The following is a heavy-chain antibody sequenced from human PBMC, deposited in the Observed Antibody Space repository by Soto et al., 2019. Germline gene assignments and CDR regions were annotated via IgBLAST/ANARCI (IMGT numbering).Heavy chain of an antibody. D-gene: IGHD3-9*01. CDR1: GFTFSSYW. CDR2: INSDGSST. CDR3: ARALTYYDILTGSIGPQYYYGMDV. V-gene: IGHV3-74*01. Sequence: PGGSLRLSCAASGFTFSSYWMHWVRQAPGKGLVWVSRINSDGSSTSYADSVKGRFTISRDNAKNTLYLQMNSLRAEDTAVYYCARALTYYDILTGSIGPQYYYGMDVWGQGTTVTVSS. J-gene: IGHJ6*02.